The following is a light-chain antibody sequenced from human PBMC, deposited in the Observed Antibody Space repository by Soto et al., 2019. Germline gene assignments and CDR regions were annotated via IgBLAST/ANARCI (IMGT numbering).Light chain of an antibody. V-gene: IGLV2-14*01. J-gene: IGLJ2*01. CDR2: DVS. CDR1: SSDVGTYNS. CDR3: SSYTSSSTVV. Sequence: QSVLTQPASVSGSPGQSITISCTGTSSDVGTYNSVSWYQQHPGKAPTVMIYDVSSRPSGISNRFSGSKSGTTASLTISGLQAEDEADYFCSSYTSSSTVVFGGGTKVTVL.